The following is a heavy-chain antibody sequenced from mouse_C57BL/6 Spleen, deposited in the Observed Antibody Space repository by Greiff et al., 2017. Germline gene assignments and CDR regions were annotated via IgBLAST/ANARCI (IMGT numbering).Heavy chain of an antibody. V-gene: IGHV14-3*01. Sequence: EVKLVESVAELVRPGASVKLSCTASGFNIKNTYMHWVKQRPEQGLEWIGRIDTANGNTKYAPKFQGKATITADTSYNTAYLQLSSLTSEETAIYYCASYDYGLYYAMDYWGQGTSVTVSS. CDR1: GFNIKNTY. CDR3: ASYDYGLYYAMDY. CDR2: IDTANGNT. J-gene: IGHJ4*01. D-gene: IGHD2-4*01.